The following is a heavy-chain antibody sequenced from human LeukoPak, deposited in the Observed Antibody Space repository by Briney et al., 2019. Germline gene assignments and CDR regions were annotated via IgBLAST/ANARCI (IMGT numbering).Heavy chain of an antibody. D-gene: IGHD3-3*01. Sequence: GSSVKVSCKASGGTFSSYAISWVRQAPGQGLEWVGGFIPFFGTANYAQKFQGRVTITADESTSTAYMELSSLRSEDTAVYYCARQSPGNDFWRDSYYYYYMDVWGKGTTVTVSS. CDR2: FIPFFGTA. CDR3: ARQSPGNDFWRDSYYYYYMDV. CDR1: GGTFSSYA. V-gene: IGHV1-69*01. J-gene: IGHJ6*03.